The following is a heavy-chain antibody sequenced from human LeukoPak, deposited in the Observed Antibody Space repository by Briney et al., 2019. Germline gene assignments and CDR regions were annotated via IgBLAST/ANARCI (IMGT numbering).Heavy chain of an antibody. V-gene: IGHV4-38-2*02. Sequence: SSETWSLSCTVSGYLITTGHYWGWARQPPGKGLEWIGSIYEGETTYYNPSLKTRLTISLDRSKNQFSLKLSSVTAADTAVYYCASNWSDFDYWGPGILVTVSS. J-gene: IGHJ4*02. D-gene: IGHD1-1*01. CDR1: GYLITTGHY. CDR2: IYEGETT. CDR3: ASNWSDFDY.